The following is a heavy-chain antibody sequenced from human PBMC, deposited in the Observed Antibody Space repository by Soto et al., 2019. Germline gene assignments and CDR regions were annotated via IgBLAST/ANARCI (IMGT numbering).Heavy chain of an antibody. J-gene: IGHJ4*02. V-gene: IGHV3-30*18. CDR3: AKSGSIFFGGSDY. D-gene: IGHD1-26*01. Sequence: GGSLRLSCAASGFTFSSYGMHWVRQAPGKGLEWVAVISYDGSNKYYADSVKGRFTISRDNSKNTLYLQMNSLRAEDTAVYYCAKSGSIFFGGSDYWGQGTLVTVSS. CDR2: ISYDGSNK. CDR1: GFTFSSYG.